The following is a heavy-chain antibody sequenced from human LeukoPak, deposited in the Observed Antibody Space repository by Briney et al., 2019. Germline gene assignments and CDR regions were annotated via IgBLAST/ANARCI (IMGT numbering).Heavy chain of an antibody. V-gene: IGHV1-46*01. D-gene: IGHD3-22*01. Sequence: ASVKVSCKASGYTFTSYYMHWVRQAPGQGLGWMGIINPSGGSTSYAQKFQGRVTMTRDTSTSTVYMELSSLRSEDTAVYYCARVYRYYYDSSGYFDYWGQGTLVTVSS. CDR3: ARVYRYYYDSSGYFDY. CDR1: GYTFTSYY. CDR2: INPSGGST. J-gene: IGHJ4*02.